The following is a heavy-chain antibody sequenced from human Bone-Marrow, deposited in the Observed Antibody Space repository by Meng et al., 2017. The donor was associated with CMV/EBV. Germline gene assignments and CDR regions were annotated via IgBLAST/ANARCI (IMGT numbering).Heavy chain of an antibody. Sequence: ASVKVSCKASGYTFTGYYMHWVRQAPGQGLEWMGWINPNSGGTNYAQKFQGRVTMTRDTSISTAYMELSRLRSDDTAVYYCARARMITFGGVIVTPMDDWGQGTTVTVSS. CDR1: GYTFTGYY. V-gene: IGHV1-2*02. D-gene: IGHD3-16*02. CDR3: ARARMITFGGVIVTPMDD. CDR2: INPNSGGT. J-gene: IGHJ6*02.